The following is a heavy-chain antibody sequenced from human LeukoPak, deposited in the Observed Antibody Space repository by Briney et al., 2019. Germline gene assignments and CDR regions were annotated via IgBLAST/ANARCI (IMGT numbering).Heavy chain of an antibody. D-gene: IGHD3-10*01. CDR1: GGSISSSSYY. Sequence: PSETLSLTCTVSGGSISSSSYYWGWIRQPPGKGLEWIGSIYYSGSTYYNPSLKSRVTISVDTSKNQFSLKLSSVTAADTAVYYCARYFSRRITMVRGVIPHYFDYWGQGTLVTVSS. J-gene: IGHJ4*02. CDR2: IYYSGST. V-gene: IGHV4-39*07. CDR3: ARYFSRRITMVRGVIPHYFDY.